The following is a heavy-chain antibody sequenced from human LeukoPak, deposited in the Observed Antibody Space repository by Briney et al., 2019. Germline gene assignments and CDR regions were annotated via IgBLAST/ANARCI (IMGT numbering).Heavy chain of an antibody. Sequence: PGGSLRLSCAASGFTFSSYAMSWVRQAPGKGLEWVSAISGSGGSTYYADSVKGRFTISRDNSKNTLYLQMNSLRAEDTAVYYCAHYSSSWYSPFDYWGQGTLVTVSS. J-gene: IGHJ4*02. CDR2: ISGSGGST. D-gene: IGHD6-13*01. CDR3: AHYSSSWYSPFDY. V-gene: IGHV3-23*01. CDR1: GFTFSSYA.